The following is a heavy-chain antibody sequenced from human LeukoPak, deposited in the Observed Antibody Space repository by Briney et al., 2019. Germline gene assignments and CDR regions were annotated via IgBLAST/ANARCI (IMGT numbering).Heavy chain of an antibody. CDR2: ISYDGSNK. D-gene: IGHD2-2*01. CDR3: ARAGAPAAIYWYFDL. V-gene: IGHV3-30*03. J-gene: IGHJ2*01. CDR1: GFTFSSYG. Sequence: GRSLRLSCAASGFTFSSYGMHWVRQAPGKGLEWVAVISYDGSNKYYADSVKGRFTISRDNSKNTLYLQMNSLRAEDTAVYYCARAGAPAAIYWYFDLWGRDTLVTVSS.